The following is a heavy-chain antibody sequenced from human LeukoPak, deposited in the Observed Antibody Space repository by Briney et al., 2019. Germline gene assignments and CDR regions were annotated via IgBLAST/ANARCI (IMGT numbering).Heavy chain of an antibody. V-gene: IGHV3-48*01. CDR1: GFTFSSYS. J-gene: IGHJ4*02. CDR2: ISSSSTTI. D-gene: IGHD1-26*01. CDR3: ARDPSGSYLGGFDY. Sequence: GGSLRLSCAASGFTFSSYSMNWVRQAPGKGLEWVSYISSSSTTIYYADSVKGRFTISRDSAKNSLYLQMNSLRAEDTAVYYCARDPSGSYLGGFDYWGQGTLVTVSS.